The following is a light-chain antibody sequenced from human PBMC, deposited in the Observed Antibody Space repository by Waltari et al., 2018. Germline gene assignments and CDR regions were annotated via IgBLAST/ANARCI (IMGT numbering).Light chain of an antibody. CDR1: QGIRSY. J-gene: IGKJ1*01. V-gene: IGKV1-9*01. Sequence: DIQLTQSPSFLSASVGARVPITCRASQGIRSYLAWYQQKPGKAPKLLIYAASTLQSGVPSRFSGSGSGTEFTLTISSLQPEDFATYYCQQLNSYPWTFGQGTKVEIK. CDR3: QQLNSYPWT. CDR2: AAS.